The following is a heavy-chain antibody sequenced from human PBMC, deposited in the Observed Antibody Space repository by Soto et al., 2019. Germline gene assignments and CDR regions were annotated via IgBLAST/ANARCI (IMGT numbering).Heavy chain of an antibody. CDR3: AKDQKKWELLVDY. J-gene: IGHJ4*02. D-gene: IGHD1-26*01. CDR1: GFTFSSYG. V-gene: IGHV3-30*18. CDR2: IPYDGSNK. Sequence: QVQLVESGGGVVQPGRSLRLSCAASGFTFSSYGMHWVRQAPGKGLEWVAVIPYDGSNKYYADSVKGRFTISRDNSKNTLYLQMNSLRAEDTAVYYCAKDQKKWELLVDYWGQGTLVTVSS.